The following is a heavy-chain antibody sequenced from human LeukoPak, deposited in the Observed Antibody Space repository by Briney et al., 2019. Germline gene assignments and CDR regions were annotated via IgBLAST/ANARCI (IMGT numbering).Heavy chain of an antibody. CDR2: INHSGNT. CDR1: GGSFSGYY. V-gene: IGHV4-34*01. CDR3: ARSKDGSGFAAY. Sequence: PSETLSLTCAVYGGSFSGYYWTWIRQPPGKGLEWIGEINHSGNTNYNPSLKSRVAISVDTSKNQFSLKLSSVIAADTAMYYCARSKDGSGFAAYWGQGTQVTVSP. D-gene: IGHD3-22*01. J-gene: IGHJ4*02.